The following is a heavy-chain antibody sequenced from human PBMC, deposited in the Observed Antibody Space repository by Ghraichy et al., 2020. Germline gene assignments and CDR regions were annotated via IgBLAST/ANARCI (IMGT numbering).Heavy chain of an antibody. J-gene: IGHJ3*02. V-gene: IGHV3-9*01. D-gene: IGHD4-11*01. CDR3: AKDKYSNHNNDAFDI. Sequence: GGSLRLSCAASGFTFDDYAMHWVRQAPGKGLEWVSGISWNSGSIGYADSVKGRFTISRDNAKNSLYLQMNSLRAEDTALYYCAKDKYSNHNNDAFDIWGQGTMVTVSS. CDR2: ISWNSGSI. CDR1: GFTFDDYA.